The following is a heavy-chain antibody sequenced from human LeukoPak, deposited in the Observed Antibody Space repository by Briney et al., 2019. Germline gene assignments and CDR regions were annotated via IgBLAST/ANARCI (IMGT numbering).Heavy chain of an antibody. CDR2: IYHSGST. Sequence: SETLSLTCTVSGYSISSGYYWGWIRQPPGKGLEWIGSIYHSGSTYYNPSLKSRVTISVDTSKNQFSLKLSSVTAADTAVYYCAREKLEPTYYYYYYMDVWGKGTTVTVSS. CDR3: AREKLEPTYYYYYYMDV. J-gene: IGHJ6*03. V-gene: IGHV4-38-2*02. CDR1: GYSISSGYY. D-gene: IGHD1-1*01.